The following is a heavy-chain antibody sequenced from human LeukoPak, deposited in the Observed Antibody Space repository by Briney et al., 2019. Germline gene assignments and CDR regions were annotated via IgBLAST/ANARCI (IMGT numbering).Heavy chain of an antibody. J-gene: IGHJ5*02. V-gene: IGHV3-48*03. CDR1: GFTFSSYE. CDR3: ARGHPNRWFDP. D-gene: IGHD4/OR15-4a*01. Sequence: GGSLRLSCAASGFTFSSYEMNWVRQAPGKGLEGVSYISSSGSTIYYADSVKGRFTISRDNAKNSLYLQMNSLRAEDTAVYYCARGHPNRWFDPWGQGTLVTVSS. CDR2: ISSSGSTI.